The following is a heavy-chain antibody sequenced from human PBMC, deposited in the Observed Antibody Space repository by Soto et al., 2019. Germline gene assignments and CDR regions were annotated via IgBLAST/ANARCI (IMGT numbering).Heavy chain of an antibody. CDR2: ISGSGGST. Sequence: EVQLLESGGGLVQPGGSLRLSCAASGFTFSSYAMSWVRQAPGKGLEWVSAISGSGGSTYYADSVKGRFTISRDNSKNTLYLQMNSLRAEDTAVYYCAKGGLIAAAGWGFGDFQHWGQGTLVTVSS. CDR1: GFTFSSYA. J-gene: IGHJ1*01. CDR3: AKGGLIAAAGWGFGDFQH. D-gene: IGHD6-13*01. V-gene: IGHV3-23*01.